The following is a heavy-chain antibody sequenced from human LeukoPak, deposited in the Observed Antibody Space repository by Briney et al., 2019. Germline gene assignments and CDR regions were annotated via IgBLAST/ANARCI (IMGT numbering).Heavy chain of an antibody. CDR2: IKTQNGNT. Sequence: ASVTVSCKASGYTFNTYGISWVRQAPGQGPEWMGWIKTQNGNTNYAPKLQGRVTMTTATSTSTAYMELRSLTSDATAVYYCARKTIGYHWFDPWGQGTLVTVSS. J-gene: IGHJ5*02. CDR3: ARKTIGYHWFDP. D-gene: IGHD5-12*01. CDR1: GYTFNTYG. V-gene: IGHV1-18*01.